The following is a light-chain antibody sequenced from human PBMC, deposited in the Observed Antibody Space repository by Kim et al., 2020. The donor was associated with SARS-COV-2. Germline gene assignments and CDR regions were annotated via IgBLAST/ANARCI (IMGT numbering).Light chain of an antibody. V-gene: IGKV3-11*01. CDR2: ETS. CDR1: QSVGNS. Sequence: LSPGERSNLSCRASQSVGNSLAWLQQKPGQAPRLLIFETSNRATGIPARFSGSGSGTAFTLTISSLEPEEFAVYYCQQRYNWPLTFGGGTKVDIK. J-gene: IGKJ4*01. CDR3: QQRYNWPLT.